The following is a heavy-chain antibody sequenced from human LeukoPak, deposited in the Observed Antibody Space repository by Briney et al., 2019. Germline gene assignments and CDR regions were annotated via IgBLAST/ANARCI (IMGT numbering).Heavy chain of an antibody. J-gene: IGHJ6*03. Sequence: GESLKISCKGSGSRFTSYWIGWVRQMPGKGLEWMGIIYPGDSDTRYSPSFQGQVTISADKSISTANLQWSSLKASDTAMYCCARHDSYGPDYYYYYMDVWGKGTTVTVSS. CDR2: IYPGDSDT. CDR3: ARHDSYGPDYYYYYMDV. CDR1: GSRFTSYW. D-gene: IGHD5-18*01. V-gene: IGHV5-51*01.